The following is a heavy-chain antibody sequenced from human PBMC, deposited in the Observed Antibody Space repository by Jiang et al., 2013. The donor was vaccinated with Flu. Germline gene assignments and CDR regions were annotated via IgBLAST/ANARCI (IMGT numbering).Heavy chain of an antibody. CDR2: IYYSGST. D-gene: IGHD5-24*01. J-gene: IGHJ5*02. V-gene: IGHV4-59*01. Sequence: LLKPSETLSLTCTVSGGSIDSYYWNWIRQPPGKGLEWIGYIYYSGSTNYNPSLKSRVTISVDTSKNQFSLRLSSVTAADTAVYYCSRGLPVEMVAIIRGDWFDPWGQGTLVTVSS. CDR1: GGSIDSYY. CDR3: SRGLPVEMVAIIRGDWFDP.